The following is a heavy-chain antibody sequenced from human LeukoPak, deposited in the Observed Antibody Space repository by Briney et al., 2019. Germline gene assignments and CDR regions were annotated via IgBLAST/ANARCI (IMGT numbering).Heavy chain of an antibody. D-gene: IGHD2-2*01. CDR2: MNPNSGNT. CDR3: ARAGLDRSSTSCYEVDDY. CDR1: GYTFTSYD. Sequence: GASVKVSCKASGYTFTSYDINWVRQATGQGLEWMGWMNPNSGNTGYAQEFQGRVTMTRNTSISTAYMELSSLRSEDTAVYYCARAGLDRSSTSCYEVDDYWGQGTLVTVSS. V-gene: IGHV1-8*01. J-gene: IGHJ4*02.